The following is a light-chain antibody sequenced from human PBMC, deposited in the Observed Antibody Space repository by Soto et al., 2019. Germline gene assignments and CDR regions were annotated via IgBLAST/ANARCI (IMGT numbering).Light chain of an antibody. CDR3: SSYTSSSTGIV. CDR1: SSDVGGYNY. J-gene: IGLJ1*01. Sequence: SALTQPASVSGSPGQSITISCTGTSSDVGGYNYVSWYQQHPGKAPKLMIYDVSNRPSGVSNRFSGSKSGNTASLTISGLQAEDEADYYCSSYTSSSTGIVFGTGTKLTVL. V-gene: IGLV2-14*01. CDR2: DVS.